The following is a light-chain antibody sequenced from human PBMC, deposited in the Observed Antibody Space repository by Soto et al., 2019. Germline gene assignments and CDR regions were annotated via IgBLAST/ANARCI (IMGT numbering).Light chain of an antibody. V-gene: IGLV4-69*01. J-gene: IGLJ3*02. CDR1: SGRSSYA. Sequence: QSVLTQSPSASASLGASVKLTCTLSSGRSSYAIAWHQQQPEKGPRYLMKVNSDGSHNKGDGIPDRFSGSSSGAERYLIISSLQSDDEADYYCQTWGTGIRVFGGGTKVTVL. CDR3: QTWGTGIRV. CDR2: VNSDGSH.